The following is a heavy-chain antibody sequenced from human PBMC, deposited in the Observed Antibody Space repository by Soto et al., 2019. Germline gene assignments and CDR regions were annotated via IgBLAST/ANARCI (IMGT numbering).Heavy chain of an antibody. D-gene: IGHD5-12*01. V-gene: IGHV4-31*03. J-gene: IGHJ6*02. CDR2: IYYSGST. Sequence: PSETLSLTCTVSGGSISSGGYYWSWIRQHPGKGLEWIGYIYYSGSTYYNPSLKSRVTISVDTSKNQFSLKLSSVTAADTAVYYCARDLGFGGYDYFYYYYGMDVWGQGTTVTAP. CDR1: GGSISSGGYY. CDR3: ARDLGFGGYDYFYYYYGMDV.